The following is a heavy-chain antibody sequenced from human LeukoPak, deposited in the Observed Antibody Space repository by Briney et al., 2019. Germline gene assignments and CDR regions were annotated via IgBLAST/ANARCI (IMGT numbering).Heavy chain of an antibody. J-gene: IGHJ4*02. CDR2: ISGSGGST. D-gene: IGHD6-6*01. CDR1: GFTFSSYA. CDR3: AILPTHSSSSQFDY. V-gene: IGHV3-23*01. Sequence: GGSLRLSCAASGFTFSSYAMSWVRQAPGKGLEWVSAISGSGGSTYYADSVKGRFTISRDNSKDTLYLQMNSLRAEDTAIYFCAILPTHSSSSQFDYWGQGTLVTVSS.